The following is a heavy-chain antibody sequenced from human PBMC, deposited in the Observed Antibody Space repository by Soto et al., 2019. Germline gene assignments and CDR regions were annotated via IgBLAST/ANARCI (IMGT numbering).Heavy chain of an antibody. D-gene: IGHD2-2*01. V-gene: IGHV2-5*02. J-gene: IGHJ4*02. CDR1: GFSLSTYGEG. CDR3: SHLGLTSLGDS. Sequence: QITLKESGPTLVKPTQTLTLTCTFSGFSLSTYGEGVAWIRQPPGKALEWLALIYWDDDMRYSPSLRNRLTVAKATSKNQVVVTMTNVAPIDTGTYFCSHLGLTSLGDSWGQGIAVTVAS. CDR2: IYWDDDM.